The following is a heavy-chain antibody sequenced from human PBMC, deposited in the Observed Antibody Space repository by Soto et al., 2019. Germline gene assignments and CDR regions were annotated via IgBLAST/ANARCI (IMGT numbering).Heavy chain of an antibody. Sequence: GGSLRLSCAASGFTFSNAWMNWVRQTPGKGLEWVGRIKSKTDGRTTDSAAPVKGRFTIPRDDSKNTLYLQMNSLKTEATAVYYCTTGAVVSDIYYYYGMAVWGQGTTVTVFS. CDR3: TTGAVVSDIYYYYGMAV. CDR2: IKSKTDGRTT. J-gene: IGHJ6*02. CDR1: GFTFSNAW. V-gene: IGHV3-15*07. D-gene: IGHD3-22*01.